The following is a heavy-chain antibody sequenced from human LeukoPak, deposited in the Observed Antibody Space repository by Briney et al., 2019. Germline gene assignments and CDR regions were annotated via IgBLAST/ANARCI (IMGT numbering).Heavy chain of an antibody. J-gene: IGHJ5*02. CDR3: ARAPGYSYGLRSPRFNWFDP. V-gene: IGHV4-4*07. CDR2: IYTSGST. Sequence: SETLSLTCTVSGGSISSYYWSWIRQPAGKGLEWIGRIYTSGSTNYNPSLKSRVTMSVDTSKNQFSLKLSSVTAADTAVYYCARAPGYSYGLRSPRFNWFDPWGQGTLVTVSS. D-gene: IGHD5-18*01. CDR1: GGSISSYY.